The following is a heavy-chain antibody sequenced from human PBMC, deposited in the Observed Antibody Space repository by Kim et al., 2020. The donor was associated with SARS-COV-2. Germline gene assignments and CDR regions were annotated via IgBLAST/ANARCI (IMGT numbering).Heavy chain of an antibody. J-gene: IGHJ4*02. CDR1: GFTFSSYS. Sequence: GGSLRLSCAASGFTFSSYSMNWVRQAPGKGLEWVSSISSSSSYIYYADSVKGRFTISRDNAKNSLYLQMNSLRAEDTAVYYCASHPPSGIAAAGTGGADYWGQGTLVTVSS. V-gene: IGHV3-21*01. CDR3: ASHPPSGIAAAGTGGADY. CDR2: ISSSSSYI. D-gene: IGHD6-13*01.